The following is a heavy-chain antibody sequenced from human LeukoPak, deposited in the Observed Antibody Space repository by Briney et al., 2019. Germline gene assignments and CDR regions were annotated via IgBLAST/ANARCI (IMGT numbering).Heavy chain of an antibody. Sequence: GGSLRLSCAASGFTFSSYSMNWVRQAPGKGLERVSYISSSSSTIYYADSVKGRFTISRDNAKNSLYLQMNSLRAEDTAVYFCARLDFLAGPYLYGMDVWGQGTTVTVSS. J-gene: IGHJ6*02. V-gene: IGHV3-48*04. CDR2: ISSSSSTI. CDR3: ARLDFLAGPYLYGMDV. CDR1: GFTFSSYS. D-gene: IGHD3-9*01.